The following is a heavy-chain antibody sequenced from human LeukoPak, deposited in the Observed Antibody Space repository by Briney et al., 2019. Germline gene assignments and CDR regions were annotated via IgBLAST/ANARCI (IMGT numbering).Heavy chain of an antibody. CDR2: IYYSGST. D-gene: IGHD3-3*01. J-gene: IGHJ4*02. CDR1: GGSISSSSYY. CDR3: PRHSPPNWSGYYTPFDY. Sequence: SETLSLTCTVSGGSISSSSYYWGWIRQPPGKGLEWIGSIYYSGSTYYNPSLKSRVTISVDTSKNQFSLKLSSVTAADTAVYYCPRHSPPNWSGYYTPFDYWGQGTLVTVSS. V-gene: IGHV4-39*01.